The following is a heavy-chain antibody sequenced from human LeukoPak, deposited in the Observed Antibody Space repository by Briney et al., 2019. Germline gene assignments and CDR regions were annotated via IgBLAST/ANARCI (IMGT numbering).Heavy chain of an antibody. Sequence: PGRSLRLSCAASGFTFSSYGMHWVRQAPGKGLEWVAVISYEGGNKYYADAVKGRFTISRDNSKNTLYLQMNSLRAEDTAVYYCAKDGFLLFGEGMGVWGQGTPVIVSS. D-gene: IGHD3-10*01. CDR2: ISYEGGNK. CDR3: AKDGFLLFGEGMGV. CDR1: GFTFSSYG. V-gene: IGHV3-30*18. J-gene: IGHJ6*02.